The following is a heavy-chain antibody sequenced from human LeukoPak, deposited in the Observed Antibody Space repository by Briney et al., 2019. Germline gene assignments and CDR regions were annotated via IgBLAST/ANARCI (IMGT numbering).Heavy chain of an antibody. J-gene: IGHJ4*02. CDR3: TKGYDSSGYYSPIAY. V-gene: IGHV3-53*05. D-gene: IGHD3-22*01. CDR2: IYSGGST. Sequence: GGSLRLSCAASGFTVSSNYMSWVRQAPGKGLEWVSVIYSGGSTYYADSVKGRFTISRDNSKNTLYLQMNSLTTEDTALYYCTKGYDSSGYYSPIAYWGQGTLVTVSS. CDR1: GFTVSSNY.